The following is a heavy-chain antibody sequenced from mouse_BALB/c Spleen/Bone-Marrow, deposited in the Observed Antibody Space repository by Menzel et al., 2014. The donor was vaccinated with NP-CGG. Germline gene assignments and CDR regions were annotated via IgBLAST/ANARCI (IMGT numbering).Heavy chain of an antibody. Sequence: VQLQQSGAELARPGASVKMSCRASGYTFTTYTIHWVRQRPGRGLEWIGYINPSSGYTNYNQKFKDKATLTADKSSSTAYMKLSSLTSEDSAVYYCARRDDGYVFFDYWGQGTTLTVSS. CDR3: ARRDDGYVFFDY. V-gene: IGHV1-4*01. CDR1: GYTFTTYT. D-gene: IGHD2-3*01. CDR2: INPSSGYT. J-gene: IGHJ2*01.